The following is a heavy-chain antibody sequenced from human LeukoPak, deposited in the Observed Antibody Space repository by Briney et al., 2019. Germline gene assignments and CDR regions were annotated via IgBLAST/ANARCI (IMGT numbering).Heavy chain of an antibody. CDR2: IGIRGTTT. V-gene: IGHV3-23*01. CDR1: GFTFSNYA. Sequence: GGSLRLSCAASGFTFSNYAMTWVRQAPGKGLEWVSTIGIRGTTTYYADSVKGPFTISRDNSKNTLYLQMNSLRAEDTAVYYCAKGGSSFDFWGQGTLVTVSS. CDR3: AKGGSSFDF. J-gene: IGHJ4*02.